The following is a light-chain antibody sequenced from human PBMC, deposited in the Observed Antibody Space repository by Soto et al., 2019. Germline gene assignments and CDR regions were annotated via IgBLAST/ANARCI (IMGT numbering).Light chain of an antibody. Sequence: EIVLTQSPATLSLSPRERATLSCRASQSVSSYLAWYQQKPGQAPRLLIYDASNRATGIPARFSGSGPGTDFTLTISSLEPEDFAVYYCQQRSNWPITFGQGTRLEIK. CDR1: QSVSSY. V-gene: IGKV3D-11*02. J-gene: IGKJ5*01. CDR2: DAS. CDR3: QQRSNWPIT.